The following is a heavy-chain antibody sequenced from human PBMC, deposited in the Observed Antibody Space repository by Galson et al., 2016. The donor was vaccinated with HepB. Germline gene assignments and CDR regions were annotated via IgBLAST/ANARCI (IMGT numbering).Heavy chain of an antibody. CDR1: GVSLSTTGVG. D-gene: IGHD3-22*01. CDR3: AHNPTYHYDSRGQRGFDF. J-gene: IGHJ4*02. Sequence: PALVKPTQTLTLTCTVSGVSLSTTGVGVGWIRQPPGEALEWLASIYWDDDKSSSPSLGSRLTITKDTSKNQVVLTMTNMAPVDTATYYCAHNPTYHYDSRGQRGFDFWGQGTLVTVSS. V-gene: IGHV2-5*02. CDR2: IYWDDDK.